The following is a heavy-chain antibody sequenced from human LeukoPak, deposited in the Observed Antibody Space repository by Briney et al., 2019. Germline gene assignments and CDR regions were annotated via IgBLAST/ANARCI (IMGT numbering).Heavy chain of an antibody. D-gene: IGHD4-23*01. V-gene: IGHV5-51*01. Sequence: GESLKISCKGSGYSFTSYWIGWVRQMPGKGLEWMGIIYPGDSDSRYSPSFQGQVTFSADKSISTAYLQWSSLKASDAAMYYCARHGGYGGNQKAHFEYWGQGTLVTVSS. CDR2: IYPGDSDS. CDR1: GYSFTSYW. J-gene: IGHJ4*02. CDR3: ARHGGYGGNQKAHFEY.